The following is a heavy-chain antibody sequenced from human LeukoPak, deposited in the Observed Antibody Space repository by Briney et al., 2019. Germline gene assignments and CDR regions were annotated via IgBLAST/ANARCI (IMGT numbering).Heavy chain of an antibody. D-gene: IGHD3-16*02. CDR2: IIPVFGTT. CDR3: ARGPTGLSYFDY. CDR1: GGTFSIYA. J-gene: IGHJ4*02. V-gene: IGHV1-69*05. Sequence: ASVEVSCKTSGGTFSIYAVSWVRQAPGQGPEWMGRIIPVFGTTNYAQKFEGRVTITTDESKSTVYMELRRLSSEDTAMFFCARGPTGLSYFDYWGQGTLVTVSS.